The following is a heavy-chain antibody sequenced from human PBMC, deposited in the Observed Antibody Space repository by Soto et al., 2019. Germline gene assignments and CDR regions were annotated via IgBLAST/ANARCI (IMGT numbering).Heavy chain of an antibody. CDR3: ARSLYGSGSYYIAFDY. D-gene: IGHD3-10*01. CDR1: GGSISSSSYY. Sequence: SETLSLTCTVSGGSISSSSYYWGWIRQPPGKGLEWIGSIYYSGSTYYNPSLKSRVTISVDTSKNQFSLKLSSVTAADTAVYYCARSLYGSGSYYIAFDYWGQGTLVTVSS. CDR2: IYYSGST. V-gene: IGHV4-39*01. J-gene: IGHJ4*02.